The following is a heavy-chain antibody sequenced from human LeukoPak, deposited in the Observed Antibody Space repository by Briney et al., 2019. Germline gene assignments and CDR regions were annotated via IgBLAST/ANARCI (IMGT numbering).Heavy chain of an antibody. D-gene: IGHD2-21*02. CDR1: GFTFSSYA. J-gene: IGHJ4*02. CDR2: ISYDGSNK. Sequence: GRSLRLSCAASGFTFSSYAMHWVRQAPGKGLEWVAVISYDGSNKYYADSVKGRFTISRDNSKNTLYLQMNSLRAEDTAVYYCARDGEICGGDRYPTDMGYYFDYWGQGTLVTVSS. CDR3: ARDGEICGGDRYPTDMGYYFDY. V-gene: IGHV3-30*04.